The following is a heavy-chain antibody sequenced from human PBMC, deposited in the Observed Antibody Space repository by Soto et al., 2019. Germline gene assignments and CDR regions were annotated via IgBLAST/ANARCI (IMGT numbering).Heavy chain of an antibody. V-gene: IGHV5-51*01. Sequence: GESLKISCKGSGYSFTSYWIGWVRQMPGKGLEWMGIIYPGDSDTRYSPSFQGQVTISAVKSISTAYLQWSSLKASDTAMYYCATHPRCSSTSCYAFDIWGQGTMVTVSS. J-gene: IGHJ3*02. CDR1: GYSFTSYW. CDR2: IYPGDSDT. CDR3: ATHPRCSSTSCYAFDI. D-gene: IGHD2-2*01.